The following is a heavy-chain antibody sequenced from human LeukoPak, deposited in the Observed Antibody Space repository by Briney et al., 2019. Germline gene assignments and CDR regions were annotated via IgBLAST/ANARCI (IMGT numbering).Heavy chain of an antibody. CDR3: AKGSSSSNYYYGLDI. CDR2: ISGSGSNT. Sequence: GGSLRLSCAASGFTFSNYVMSWVRQAPGKGLEWVSSISGSGSNTNYADSVKGRFTISRDNSMNTVYLQLTGLRVEDTALYFCAKGSSSSNYYYGLDIWGQGTTVTVSS. V-gene: IGHV3-23*01. J-gene: IGHJ6*02. CDR1: GFTFSNYV. D-gene: IGHD6-6*01.